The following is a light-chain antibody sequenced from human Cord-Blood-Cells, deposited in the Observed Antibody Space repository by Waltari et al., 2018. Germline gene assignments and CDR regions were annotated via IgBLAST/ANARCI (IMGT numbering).Light chain of an antibody. J-gene: IGKJ1*01. V-gene: IGKV1-27*01. CDR3: QQYGSSPT. Sequence: DIQMTQSPSSLSASVGDRVTITCRASQGISNYLAWYQQKPGKVPKLLIYAASTLQSGVPSRFSGSGSGTDFTLTISRLEPEDFAVYYCQQYGSSPTFGQGTKVEIK. CDR1: QGISNY. CDR2: AAS.